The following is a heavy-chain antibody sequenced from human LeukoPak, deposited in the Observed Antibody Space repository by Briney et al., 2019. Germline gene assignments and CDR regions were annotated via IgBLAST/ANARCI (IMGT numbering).Heavy chain of an antibody. J-gene: IGHJ5*02. Sequence: SETLSLTCTVSGGSINTYYWSWIRQPAGKGLEWIGRIYSTGITTYNPSLKGRVTMSADTSKNQFSLKLSSVTAADTAVYYCARPQSGLGWFDPWGQGILVTVSS. V-gene: IGHV4-4*07. CDR2: IYSTGIT. CDR3: ARPQSGLGWFDP. CDR1: GGSINTYY.